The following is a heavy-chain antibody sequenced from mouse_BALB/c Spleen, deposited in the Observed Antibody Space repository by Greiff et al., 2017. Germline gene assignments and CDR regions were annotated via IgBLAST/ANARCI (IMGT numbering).Heavy chain of an antibody. J-gene: IGHJ4*01. CDR3: TRRGIYPAMDY. V-gene: IGHV1S81*02. CDR1: GYTFTSYY. Sequence: QVQLQQPGAELVKPGASVKLSCKASGYTFTSYYMYWVKQRPGQGLEWIGGINPRNGGTNFNEKFKSKATLTVDKSSSTAYMQLSSLTSEDSAVYYCTRRGIYPAMDYWGQGTSVTVSS. CDR2: INPRNGGT. D-gene: IGHD1-3*01.